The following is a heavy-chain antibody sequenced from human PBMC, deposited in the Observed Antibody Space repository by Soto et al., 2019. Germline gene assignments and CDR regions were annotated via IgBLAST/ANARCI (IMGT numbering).Heavy chain of an antibody. D-gene: IGHD3-10*01. CDR3: TTGRRDYYYGSGSCPWEDY. CDR1: GFTFSNAW. CDR2: IKSKTDGGTT. J-gene: IGHJ4*02. Sequence: GGSLRLSCAASGFTFSNAWMNWVRQAPGKGLEWVGRIKSKTDGGTTDYAAPVKGRFTISRDDSKNTLYLQMNSLKTEDTAVYYCTTGRRDYYYGSGSCPWEDYWGQGTLVTVSS. V-gene: IGHV3-15*07.